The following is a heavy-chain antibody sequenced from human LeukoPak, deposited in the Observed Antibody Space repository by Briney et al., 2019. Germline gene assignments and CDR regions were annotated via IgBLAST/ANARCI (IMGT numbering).Heavy chain of an antibody. V-gene: IGHV1-18*01. Sequence: GASVKVSCKASGYSFTSYSISWVRQAPGQGLEWIGWISAHNGATNYAQNLQGRVTMTTDTSTNTAYMEVRSLRSDDTAVYYCARESSAGSYQNDYWGQGTLVTVSS. CDR3: ARESSAGSYQNDY. D-gene: IGHD3-10*01. CDR1: GYSFTSYS. J-gene: IGHJ4*02. CDR2: ISAHNGAT.